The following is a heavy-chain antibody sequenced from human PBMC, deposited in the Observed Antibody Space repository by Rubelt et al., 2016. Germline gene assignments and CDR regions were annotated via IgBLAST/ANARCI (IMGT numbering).Heavy chain of an antibody. D-gene: IGHD1-20*01. CDR2: INHRGST. Sequence: QAQLQQWGAGLLKPSETLSLTCAVYGGSFSGYYWSWIRQPPGKGLEWIGEINHRGSTNYNPSLKSRVTISVDTSKNQFSLKLSSVTAADTAVYYCARITGLRFSRSFDSWGQGALVTVSS. CDR1: GGSFSGYY. J-gene: IGHJ4*02. V-gene: IGHV4-34*01. CDR3: ARITGLRFSRSFDS.